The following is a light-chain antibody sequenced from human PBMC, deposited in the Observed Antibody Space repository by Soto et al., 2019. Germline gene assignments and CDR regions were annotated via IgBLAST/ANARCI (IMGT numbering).Light chain of an antibody. Sequence: QAVVTQEPSLTVSPGGTVTLTCGSSTGAVTSGYYPNWFQQKPGQPPRPLIYSINNKHSWTPARFSGSLLGDKAALTLSGVQPEDDADYYCLLYYGGAQVFGGGTKVTVL. J-gene: IGLJ3*02. CDR2: SIN. V-gene: IGLV7-43*01. CDR3: LLYYGGAQV. CDR1: TGAVTSGYY.